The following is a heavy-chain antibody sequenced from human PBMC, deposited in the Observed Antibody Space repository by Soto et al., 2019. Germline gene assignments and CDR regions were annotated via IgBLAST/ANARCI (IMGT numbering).Heavy chain of an antibody. CDR1: GLTFSTYW. J-gene: IGHJ4*02. Sequence: GGSLRLSCAARGLTFSTYWMHWVRQAPGKGLVWVSRISSGGGATDYADSVKGRFTISRDNAKNTLYLQMNSLTDEDTAMYYCAGGGQSGSHTYYFDYWGQGTLVTVSS. V-gene: IGHV3-74*01. CDR2: ISSGGGAT. D-gene: IGHD1-26*01. CDR3: AGGGQSGSHTYYFDY.